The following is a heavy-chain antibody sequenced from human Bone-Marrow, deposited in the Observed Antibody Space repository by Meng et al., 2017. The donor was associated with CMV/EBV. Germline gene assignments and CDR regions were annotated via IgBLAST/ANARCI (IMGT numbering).Heavy chain of an antibody. CDR1: GFTFDDFA. CDR2: ISGNTGFI. V-gene: IGHV3-9*01. J-gene: IGHJ6*02. CDR3: AKGGGERVTFDAMDV. D-gene: IGHD2-21*02. Sequence: LKISWVASGFTFDDFAMHWVRQTPGEGLEWVSGISGNTGFIGYADSVKGRFTISRDNTKKTLSLQMNTLRPDDTALYYCAKGGGERVTFDAMDVWGQGTTVTVSS.